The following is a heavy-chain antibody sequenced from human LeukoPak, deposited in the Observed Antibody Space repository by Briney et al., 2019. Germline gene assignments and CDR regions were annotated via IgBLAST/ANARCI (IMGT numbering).Heavy chain of an antibody. CDR1: GFTFSSYS. CDR2: ISSSSSYI. CDR3: ARGRFLSRDAFDI. J-gene: IGHJ3*02. Sequence: GGSLRLSCAASGFTFSSYSMNWVRQAPGKGLEWVSFISSSSSYIYYADSVKGRFTISRDNAKNSLYLQMNSLRAEDTAVYYCARGRFLSRDAFDIWGQGTMVTVSS. V-gene: IGHV3-21*01. D-gene: IGHD3-3*01.